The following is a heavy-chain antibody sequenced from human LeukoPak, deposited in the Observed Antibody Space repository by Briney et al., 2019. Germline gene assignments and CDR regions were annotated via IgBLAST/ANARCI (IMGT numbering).Heavy chain of an antibody. V-gene: IGHV3-48*03. CDR3: AKGSGSYYTANAFDI. Sequence: GGSLRLSCAASGFTFSSYEMNWVRQAPGKGLEWVSYISSSGSTIYYADSVKGRFTISRDNAKNSLYLQMNSLRAEDMALYYCAKGSGSYYTANAFDIWGQGTMVTVSS. CDR1: GFTFSSYE. D-gene: IGHD3-22*01. J-gene: IGHJ3*02. CDR2: ISSSGSTI.